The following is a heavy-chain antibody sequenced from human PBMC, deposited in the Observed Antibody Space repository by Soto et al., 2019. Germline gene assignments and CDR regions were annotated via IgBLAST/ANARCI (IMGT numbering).Heavy chain of an antibody. CDR1: GFTFTSYT. CDR3: ARELKEFTLYDSSGSFDY. V-gene: IGHV3-21*01. D-gene: IGHD3-22*01. J-gene: IGHJ4*02. Sequence: GGSLRLSCEASGFTFTSYTMNWVRQAPGKGLEWVSSISSGTTYIYYADSVKGRFTISRDNSKNTLYLQMNSLRAEDTAVYYCARELKEFTLYDSSGSFDYWGQGTLVTVSS. CDR2: ISSGTTYI.